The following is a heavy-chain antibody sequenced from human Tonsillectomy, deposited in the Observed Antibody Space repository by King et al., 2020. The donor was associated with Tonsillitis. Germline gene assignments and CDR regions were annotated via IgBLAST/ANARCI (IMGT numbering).Heavy chain of an antibody. Sequence: VQLVESGGGLVQPGGSLRLSCAASGFTFSSYSMNWVRQAPGKGLEWVSYISSSSSTIYYADSVKGRFTISRDNAKNSLYLQMNSLRDEDTAVYYCARAEEDYDILTGYYRVPGIDYWGQGTLVTVSS. CDR3: ARAEEDYDILTGYYRVPGIDY. J-gene: IGHJ4*02. V-gene: IGHV3-48*02. CDR1: GFTFSSYS. CDR2: ISSSSSTI. D-gene: IGHD3-9*01.